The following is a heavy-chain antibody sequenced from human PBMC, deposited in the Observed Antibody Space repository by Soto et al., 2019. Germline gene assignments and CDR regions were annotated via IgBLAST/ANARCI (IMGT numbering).Heavy chain of an antibody. CDR2: IKSKTDGGTT. V-gene: IGHV3-15*07. J-gene: IGHJ3*02. D-gene: IGHD3-10*01. CDR3: TTYYRVRFGEFHDAFDI. Sequence: GGSLRLSCAASGFTFSNAWMNWVRQAPGKGLEWVGRIKSKTDGGTTDYAAPVKGRFTISRDDSKNTLYLQMNSLKTEDTAVYYCTTYYRVRFGEFHDAFDIWGQGTMVTVPS. CDR1: GFTFSNAW.